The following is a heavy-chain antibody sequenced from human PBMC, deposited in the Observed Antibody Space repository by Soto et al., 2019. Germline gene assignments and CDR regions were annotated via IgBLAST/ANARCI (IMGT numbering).Heavy chain of an antibody. J-gene: IGHJ4*02. V-gene: IGHV3-23*01. CDR1: GFRFSSKA. CDR3: AKENGFQFVNFGASGFDY. D-gene: IGHD6-6*01. CDR2: ISGSGSST. Sequence: EVQLLESGGGLVQPGGSLRLSCAASGFRFSSKAMSWVRQAPGKGLEWVSIISGSGSSTYYTDSLKGRFTISRDNSKNMVYLERNDLRAEDTAVYYCAKENGFQFVNFGASGFDYWGQGSLVSVSS.